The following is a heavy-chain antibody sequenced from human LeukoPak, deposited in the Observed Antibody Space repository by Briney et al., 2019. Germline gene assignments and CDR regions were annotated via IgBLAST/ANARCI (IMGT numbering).Heavy chain of an antibody. V-gene: IGHV4-59*01. CDR3: ARATFYFYMDV. Sequence: SETLSLTCTVAGGYITTYYSTWIRQTPGKGLEWIGYIYYGGNTNYNPSLNSRVTISVDTSKSQISLNLSSVTAADTATYYCARATFYFYMDVWGKGTTVIVSS. CDR1: GGYITTYY. J-gene: IGHJ6*03. CDR2: IYYGGNT.